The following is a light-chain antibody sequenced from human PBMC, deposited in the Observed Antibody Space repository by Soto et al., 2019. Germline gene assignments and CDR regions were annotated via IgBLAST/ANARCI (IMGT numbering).Light chain of an antibody. J-gene: IGLJ1*01. CDR3: CSYVGSYSYV. Sequence: QSVLTQPPSVSAAPGQKVTISCSGSSSNIGGNSVSWYQQLPGTAPKLLIYDDNKRPSGISDRFSGSKSGNTASLTISGLQAEDEADYYCCSYVGSYSYVFGIGTKVTVL. CDR1: SSNIGGNS. CDR2: DDN. V-gene: IGLV1-51*01.